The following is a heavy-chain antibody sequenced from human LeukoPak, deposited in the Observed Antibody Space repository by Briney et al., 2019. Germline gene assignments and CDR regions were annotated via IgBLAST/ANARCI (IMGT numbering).Heavy chain of an antibody. D-gene: IGHD1-26*01. CDR3: ARQNRDGSQTRGYYFDY. CDR2: IYPGDSET. Sequence: GESLKISCEASGYSFANYWIGWVRQMPGKGLEWVGLIYPGDSETTYSPSFQGQVTISADKSINTAYLQWSSLTASDTATYYCARQNRDGSQTRGYYFDYWGQGSLVTVSS. J-gene: IGHJ4*02. V-gene: IGHV5-51*01. CDR1: GYSFANYW.